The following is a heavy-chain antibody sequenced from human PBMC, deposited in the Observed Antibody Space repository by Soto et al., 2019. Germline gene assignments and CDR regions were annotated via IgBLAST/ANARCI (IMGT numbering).Heavy chain of an antibody. CDR2: ISAYNGNT. CDR1: GYTFTSYG. CDR3: ARDDTMVRGVIITYYYGMDV. D-gene: IGHD3-10*01. Sequence: ASVKVSCKASGYTFTSYGISWVRQAPGQGLEWMGWISAYNGNTNYAQKLQGRVTMTTDTSTSTAYMELRSLRSDDTAVYYCARDDTMVRGVIITYYYGMDVWGQGTTVTVS. V-gene: IGHV1-18*04. J-gene: IGHJ6*02.